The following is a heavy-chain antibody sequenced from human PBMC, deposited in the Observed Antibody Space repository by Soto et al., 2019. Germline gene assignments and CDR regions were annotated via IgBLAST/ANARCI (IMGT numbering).Heavy chain of an antibody. J-gene: IGHJ4*02. CDR1: GYTFTNYN. V-gene: IGHV1-8*01. Sequence: QVQLVQSGAEVKKPGASVKVSCKTSGYTFTNYNINWVRPSTGQGLEWMGWMNPNSGNTGYAQKLQGRVTMTRNTSITTAYMELSSLRSGDTAVYYCARAEPYSTSSPFDYWGQGTLVTVSS. CDR2: MNPNSGNT. CDR3: ARAEPYSTSSPFDY. D-gene: IGHD6-6*01.